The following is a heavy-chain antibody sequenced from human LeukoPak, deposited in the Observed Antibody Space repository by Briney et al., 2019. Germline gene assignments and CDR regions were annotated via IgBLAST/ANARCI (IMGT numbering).Heavy chain of an antibody. Sequence: GGSLRLSCAASGFTFSDYYMSWIRQAPGKGLEWVSYISSSGSTIYYADSVKGRFTISRDSAKNSLYLQMNSLRAEDTAVYYCASSPRIAAAGLDYWGQGTLVTVSS. D-gene: IGHD6-13*01. CDR3: ASSPRIAAAGLDY. J-gene: IGHJ4*02. V-gene: IGHV3-11*01. CDR1: GFTFSDYY. CDR2: ISSSGSTI.